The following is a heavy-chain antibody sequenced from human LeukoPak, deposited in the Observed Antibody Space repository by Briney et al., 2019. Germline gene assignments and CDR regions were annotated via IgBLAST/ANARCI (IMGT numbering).Heavy chain of an antibody. CDR1: GFTFSSYA. V-gene: IGHV3-23*01. J-gene: IGHJ3*02. CDR2: ISGSGGST. CDR3: AKKTTVTLDAFDI. D-gene: IGHD4-17*01. Sequence: GGSLRLSCAASGFTFSSYAMSWVRQAPGKGLEWVSAISGSGGSTYYADSVKGRSTISRDNSKNTLYLQMNSLRAEDTAVYYCAKKTTVTLDAFDIWGQGTMVTVSS.